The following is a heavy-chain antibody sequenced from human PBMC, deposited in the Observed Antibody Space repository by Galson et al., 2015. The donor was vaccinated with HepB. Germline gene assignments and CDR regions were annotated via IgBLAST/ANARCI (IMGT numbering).Heavy chain of an antibody. CDR2: VTSNGIGT. Sequence: SLRLSCAASGFTFSSYGVHWVRQGPGKRLEYVSAVTSNGIGTYYADSVKGRFTISRDNSKKTLYLQMSSLRLEDTAVYYCVKDKVTMVRGDAFDIWGQGTMVTVSS. D-gene: IGHD3-10*01. J-gene: IGHJ3*02. CDR1: GFTFSSYG. V-gene: IGHV3-64D*06. CDR3: VKDKVTMVRGDAFDI.